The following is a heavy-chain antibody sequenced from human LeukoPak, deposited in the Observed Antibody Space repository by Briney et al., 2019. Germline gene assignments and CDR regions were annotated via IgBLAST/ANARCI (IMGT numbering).Heavy chain of an antibody. Sequence: GGSLRLSCAASGFTFNNYGMHWVRQAPGKGLEWVAFIRYDGSNKYYADSVKGRFTISRDNSKNTLYLQMNSLRAEDTAVYYCAKNPNYYGSGSYYLGGYYYYYMDVWGKGITVTISS. V-gene: IGHV3-30*02. CDR2: IRYDGSNK. D-gene: IGHD3-10*01. CDR3: AKNPNYYGSGSYYLGGYYYYYMDV. CDR1: GFTFNNYG. J-gene: IGHJ6*03.